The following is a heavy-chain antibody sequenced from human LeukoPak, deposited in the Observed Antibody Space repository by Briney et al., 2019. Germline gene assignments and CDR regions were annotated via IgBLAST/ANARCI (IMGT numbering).Heavy chain of an antibody. V-gene: IGHV3-23*01. D-gene: IGHD3-22*01. Sequence: GGSLRLSCAASGYTFSSYAMSWVREAPGKGLEWVSDISGSGSSHHYQGSVKGRFTISRDNSQNTLYLQMNSLRAEDKAVYYCAKDQVSDYYDCSGRFDYWGQGTLVTVSS. CDR1: GYTFSSYA. J-gene: IGHJ4*02. CDR3: AKDQVSDYYDCSGRFDY. CDR2: ISGSGSSH.